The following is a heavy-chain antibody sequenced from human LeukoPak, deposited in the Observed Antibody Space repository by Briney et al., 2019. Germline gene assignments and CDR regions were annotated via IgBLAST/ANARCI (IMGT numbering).Heavy chain of an antibody. CDR3: AKDTYYDSSGYGNLDY. V-gene: IGHV3-43D*03. J-gene: IGHJ4*02. CDR1: GFTFDDYA. CDR2: ISWDGGST. D-gene: IGHD3-22*01. Sequence: GGSLRLSCAASGFTFDDYAMHWVRQAPGKGLEWVSLISWDGGSTYYADSVKGRFTISRDNSKNSLYLQMNSLRAEDTALYYCAKDTYYDSSGYGNLDYWGQGTLVTVSS.